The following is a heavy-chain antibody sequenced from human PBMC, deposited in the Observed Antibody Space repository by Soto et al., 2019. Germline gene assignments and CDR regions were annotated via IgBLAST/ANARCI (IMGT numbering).Heavy chain of an antibody. J-gene: IGHJ4*02. D-gene: IGHD3-22*01. CDR1: GGSFSGYY. CDR2: INHSGST. V-gene: IGHV4-34*01. Sequence: SETLSLTCAVYGGSFSGYYWSWIRQPPGKGLEWIGEINHSGSTNYNPSLKSRVTISVDTSKNQFSLKLSSVTAADTAVYYCARGRRYYYDSSGYYPSFDYWGQGTLVTVSS. CDR3: ARGRRYYYDSSGYYPSFDY.